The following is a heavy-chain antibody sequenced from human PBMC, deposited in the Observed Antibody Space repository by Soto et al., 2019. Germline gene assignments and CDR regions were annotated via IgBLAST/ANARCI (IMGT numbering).Heavy chain of an antibody. CDR2: IYYSGST. D-gene: IGHD5-18*01. CDR3: ASYSWDYFDY. J-gene: IGHJ4*02. V-gene: IGHV4-39*07. Sequence: PSETLSLTCTVSGGSISSSSYYWGWIRQPPGKGLEWIGYIYYSGSTNYNPSLKSRVTISVDTSKNQFSLKLSSVTAADTAVYYCASYSWDYFDYWGQGTLVTVSS. CDR1: GGSISSSSYY.